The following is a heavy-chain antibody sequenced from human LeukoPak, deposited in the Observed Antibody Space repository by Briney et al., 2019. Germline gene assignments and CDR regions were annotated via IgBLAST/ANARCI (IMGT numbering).Heavy chain of an antibody. CDR1: GFTFSSYA. CDR2: ISGSGGSA. CDR3: AKSTCGGDCSRWFDP. Sequence: TGGSLRLSCAASGFTFSSYAMSWVRQAPGKGLEWVSAISGSGGSAYYADSVKGRFTVSRDNSKNTLYLRMNSLRAEDTAIYYCAKSTCGGDCSRWFDPWGQGTLVTVSS. V-gene: IGHV3-23*01. J-gene: IGHJ5*02. D-gene: IGHD2-21*02.